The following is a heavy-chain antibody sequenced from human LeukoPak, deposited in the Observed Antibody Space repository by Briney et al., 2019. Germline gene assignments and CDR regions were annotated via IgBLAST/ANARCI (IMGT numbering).Heavy chain of an antibody. CDR1: GFTFSSYA. Sequence: GGSLRLSCAASGFTFSSYAMSWVRQAPGKGLEWVSAISGSGGSTYYADSVKGRFTISRDNSKNTLYLQMNSLRAEDTAVYYCAKGSRMVRGVTNYYYYMDVWGKGTTVTVSS. CDR2: ISGSGGST. D-gene: IGHD3-10*01. CDR3: AKGSRMVRGVTNYYYYMDV. V-gene: IGHV3-23*01. J-gene: IGHJ6*03.